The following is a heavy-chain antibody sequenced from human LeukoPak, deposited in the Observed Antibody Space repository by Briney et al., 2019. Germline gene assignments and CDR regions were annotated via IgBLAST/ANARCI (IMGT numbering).Heavy chain of an antibody. D-gene: IGHD6-13*01. CDR3: ASGKSAAGTLFDN. J-gene: IGHJ4*02. Sequence: KPSETLSLTCTVSGGSISSGGYYWSWIRQHPGKGLEWIGYIYYSGSTYYNPSLKSRVTISVDTSKNQFSLKLSSVTAADTAVYYCASGKSAAGTLFDNWGQGTLVTVSS. CDR1: GGSISSGGYY. CDR2: IYYSGST. V-gene: IGHV4-31*03.